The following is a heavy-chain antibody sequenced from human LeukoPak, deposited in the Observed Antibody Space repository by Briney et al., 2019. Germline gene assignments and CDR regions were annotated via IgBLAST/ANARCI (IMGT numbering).Heavy chain of an antibody. V-gene: IGHV1-24*01. CDR2: FDPEDGEI. J-gene: IGHJ4*02. CDR1: GYTLTELS. CDR3: ATANRLTRDSSGYYPDS. D-gene: IGHD3-22*01. Sequence: ASVKVSFKVSGYTLTELSTHWVRQAPGKGLEWMGGFDPEDGEIVYAQNFQGRVTMTEDTSTDTAYMELSSLRSEDTAIYCCATANRLTRDSSGYYPDSWGQGTLVTVSS.